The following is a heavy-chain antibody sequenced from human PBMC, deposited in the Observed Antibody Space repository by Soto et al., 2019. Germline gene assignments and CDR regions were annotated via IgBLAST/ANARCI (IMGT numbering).Heavy chain of an antibody. CDR2: IWFDGINE. J-gene: IGHJ6*02. D-gene: IGHD3-16*01. V-gene: IGHV3-33*01. CDR1: GFIFSSYG. CDR3: ARDPFGSGYGMDV. Sequence: GGSLRLSCAASGFIFSSYGMHWVRQAPGKGLEWVAFIWFDGINEYYADSVKGRFTIFRDNSKTTLYLQMNSLRVEDTAVYYCARDPFGSGYGMDVWGQGTTVTVSS.